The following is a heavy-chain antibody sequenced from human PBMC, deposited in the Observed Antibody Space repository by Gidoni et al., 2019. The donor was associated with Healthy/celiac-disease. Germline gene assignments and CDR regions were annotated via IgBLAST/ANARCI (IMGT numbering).Heavy chain of an antibody. D-gene: IGHD3-10*01. CDR1: GFTFSSYG. CDR2: ISYDGSNK. CDR3: AKVALYGSGGVRSHFDY. Sequence: QVQLVESGGGVVQPGRSLRLSCAASGFTFSSYGMHWVRQAPGKGLEWVAVISYDGSNKYYADSVKGRFTISRDNSKNTLYLQMNSLRAEDTAVYYCAKVALYGSGGVRSHFDYWGQGTLVTVSS. J-gene: IGHJ4*02. V-gene: IGHV3-30*18.